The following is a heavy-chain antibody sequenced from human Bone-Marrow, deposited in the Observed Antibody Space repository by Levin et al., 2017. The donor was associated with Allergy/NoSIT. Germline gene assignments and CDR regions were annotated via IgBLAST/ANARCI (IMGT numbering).Heavy chain of an antibody. CDR2: LSWNGETI. Sequence: GGSLRLSCAASGFMFDDYAMHWVRQAPGKGLEWVSSLSWNGETIGYADSVKGRFTISRENAKNSLFLQMNSLRTEDTALYYCAKDRGTGASGWFGLFYYGMDVWGQGTTVTVS. CDR1: GFMFDDYA. CDR3: AKDRGTGASGWFGLFYYGMDV. D-gene: IGHD6-19*01. J-gene: IGHJ6*02. V-gene: IGHV3-9*01.